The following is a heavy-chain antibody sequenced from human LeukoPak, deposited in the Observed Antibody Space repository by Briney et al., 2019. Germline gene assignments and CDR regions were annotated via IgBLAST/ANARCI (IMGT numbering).Heavy chain of an antibody. V-gene: IGHV3-48*04. CDR3: AELGITMIGGV. D-gene: IGHD3-10*02. J-gene: IGHJ6*04. CDR2: ISSSGSTI. Sequence: GGSLTLSCAASGFAFSSYGMHWVRQAPGKGLEWVSYISSSGSTIYYADSVKGRFTISRDNAKNSLYLQMNSLRAEDTAVYYCAELGITMIGGVWGKGTTVTVSS. CDR1: GFAFSSYG.